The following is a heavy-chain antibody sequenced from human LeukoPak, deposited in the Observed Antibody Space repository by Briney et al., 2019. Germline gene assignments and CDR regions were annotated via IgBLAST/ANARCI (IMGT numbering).Heavy chain of an antibody. J-gene: IGHJ4*02. CDR2: IYHSGST. Sequence: SETLSLTCAVSGGSISSGGYSWSWIRQPPEKGLKWIGYIYHSGSTYYNPSLKSRVTISVDRSKNQFSLKLSSVTAADTAVYYCARVEHGGNTEAIDYWGQGSLVTVSS. CDR1: GGSISSGGYS. CDR3: ARVEHGGNTEAIDY. D-gene: IGHD4-23*01. V-gene: IGHV4-30-2*01.